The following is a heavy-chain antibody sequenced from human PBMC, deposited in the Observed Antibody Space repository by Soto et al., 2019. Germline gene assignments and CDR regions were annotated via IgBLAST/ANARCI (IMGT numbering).Heavy chain of an antibody. Sequence: GGSLRLSCAASGFTFSSYSMNWVRQAPGKGLEWVSYISSSSSTIYYADSVKGRFTISRDNAKNSLYLQMKSLRAEDTAVYYCARDSPSGKPRYFDYWGQGTLVTVSS. CDR1: GFTFSSYS. V-gene: IGHV3-48*01. D-gene: IGHD3-10*01. CDR3: ARDSPSGKPRYFDY. J-gene: IGHJ4*02. CDR2: ISSSSSTI.